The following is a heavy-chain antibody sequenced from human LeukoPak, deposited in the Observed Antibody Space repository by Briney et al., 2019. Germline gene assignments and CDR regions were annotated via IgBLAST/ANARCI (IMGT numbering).Heavy chain of an antibody. J-gene: IGHJ4*02. CDR3: ARAGWVSSTDAVR. D-gene: IGHD3-16*01. V-gene: IGHV3-23*01. Sequence: FYADSVKGRFTLSSDSSRNTVYFQLNNLRVEDTAIYYCARAGWVSSTDAVRWGQGTLVTVSS.